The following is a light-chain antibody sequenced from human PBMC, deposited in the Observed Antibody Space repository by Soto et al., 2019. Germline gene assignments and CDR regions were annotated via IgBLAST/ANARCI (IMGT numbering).Light chain of an antibody. CDR2: GAA. CDR1: QSVNSN. J-gene: IGKJ1*01. Sequence: VMPQSPATLSVSPGERATLSCMARQSVNSNLAWYQQKLGQAPRVLIYGAATRATGIPARFSGSGSETEFILTITSLQSEDFAIYYCHHYNTWTWTFGQGTKVES. V-gene: IGKV3-15*01. CDR3: HHYNTWTWT.